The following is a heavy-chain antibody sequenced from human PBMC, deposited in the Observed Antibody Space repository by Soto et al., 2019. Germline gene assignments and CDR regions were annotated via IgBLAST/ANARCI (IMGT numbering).Heavy chain of an antibody. J-gene: IGHJ2*01. CDR3: ARGIDFYFDL. V-gene: IGHV3-74*01. Sequence: EVQLVESGGDLVQPGGSLSLSCVASGFTFSNYWMHWVRQAPGKGLEWVSRINSDGSSRAYADSVKGRFISSRDNDKNSLSLEMNSLRAEDTAVYYCARGIDFYFDLWGRGTLVTVSS. CDR2: INSDGSSR. CDR1: GFTFSNYW.